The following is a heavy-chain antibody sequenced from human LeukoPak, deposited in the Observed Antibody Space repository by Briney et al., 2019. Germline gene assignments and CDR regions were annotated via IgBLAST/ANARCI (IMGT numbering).Heavy chain of an antibody. CDR2: INPNSGGT. J-gene: IGHJ4*02. CDR3: ASASGATGDY. D-gene: IGHD1-26*01. V-gene: IGHV1-2*02. CDR1: GYTFTGYY. Sequence: ASVKVSCKASGYTFTGYYMHWVRQAPGQGLEWMGWINPNSGGTNYAQKFQGRVTITADESTSTAYMELSSLRSEDTAVYYCASASGATGDYWGQGTLVTVSS.